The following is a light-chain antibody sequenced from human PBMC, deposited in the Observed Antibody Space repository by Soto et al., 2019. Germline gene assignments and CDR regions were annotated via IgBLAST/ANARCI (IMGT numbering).Light chain of an antibody. Sequence: AIEMTQSPSSLSASVGDTVTITCRASQGIGKELAWFQQRPGKAPKLLIYDASSLESRXTARFSGSGSGTEFPLTIRSLQPNDFATYYCQQHNSYCWALGQGTKLDIK. J-gene: IGKJ1*01. CDR1: QGIGKE. CDR3: QQHNSYCWA. V-gene: IGKV1-13*02. CDR2: DAS.